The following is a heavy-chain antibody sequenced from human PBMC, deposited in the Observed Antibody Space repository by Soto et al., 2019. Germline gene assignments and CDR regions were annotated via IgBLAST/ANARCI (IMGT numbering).Heavy chain of an antibody. CDR1: GFTFSSYA. V-gene: IGHV3-30-3*01. D-gene: IGHD6-13*01. CDR3: ARTIYSSSWHYFFDY. Sequence: VQLVESGGGLVQPGGSLRLSCAASGFTFSSYAMHWVRQAPGKGLEWVAVISYDGSNKYYADSVKGRFTISRDNSKNTLYLQMNSLRAEDTAVYYCARTIYSSSWHYFFDYWGQGTLVTVSS. J-gene: IGHJ4*02. CDR2: ISYDGSNK.